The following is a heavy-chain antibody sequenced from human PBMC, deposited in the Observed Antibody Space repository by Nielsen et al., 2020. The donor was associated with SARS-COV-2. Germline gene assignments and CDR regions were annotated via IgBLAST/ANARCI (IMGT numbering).Heavy chain of an antibody. D-gene: IGHD3-3*01. CDR2: FDPGDAET. CDR1: GYTLSELS. J-gene: IGHJ4*02. CDR3: ATSLVAAIFGVLDY. V-gene: IGHV1-24*01. Sequence: ASVKVSCKVSGYTLSELSIHWVRQAPGKGLEWMRGFDPGDAETVYAQKFQGRITMTEDTSADTAYMDLSSLRTEDTAVYYCATSLVAAIFGVLDYWGPGTLVTVSS.